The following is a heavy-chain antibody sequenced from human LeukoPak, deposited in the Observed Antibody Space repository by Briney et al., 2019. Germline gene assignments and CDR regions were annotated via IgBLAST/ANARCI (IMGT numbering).Heavy chain of an antibody. Sequence: SETLSLTCAVYGGSFSVYYWSCIRHPPGKGREGIGEINHSGRTNYNTSLTSRVTISVDTSNTQSPLKLSSVSAADTAVYCCGRGHSIGWYLSYWGQGTLVTVPS. J-gene: IGHJ4*02. CDR2: INHSGRT. CDR1: GGSFSVYY. D-gene: IGHD6-19*01. CDR3: GRGHSIGWYLSY. V-gene: IGHV4-34*01.